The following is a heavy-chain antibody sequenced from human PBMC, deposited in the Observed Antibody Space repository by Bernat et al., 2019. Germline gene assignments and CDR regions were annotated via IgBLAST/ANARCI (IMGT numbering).Heavy chain of an antibody. D-gene: IGHD3-22*01. CDR1: GGSISSGGYS. CDR3: ATYYYDSSGYYSRVY. V-gene: IGHV4-30-2*01. CDR2: IYHSGST. Sequence: QLQLQESGSGLVKPSQTLSLTCAVSGGSISSGGYSWSWIRQPPGKGLEWIGYIYHSGSTYYNPSLKSRGTISVDRSKNQFSLKLSCVTAADAAVYYCATYYYDSSGYYSRVYWGQGTLVTVSS. J-gene: IGHJ4*02.